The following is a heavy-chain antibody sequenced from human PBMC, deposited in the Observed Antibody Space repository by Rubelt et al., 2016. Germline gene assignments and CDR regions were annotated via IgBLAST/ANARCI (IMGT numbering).Heavy chain of an antibody. CDR3: AREMFDP. CDR2: IYYSGNT. J-gene: IGHJ5*02. CDR1: GVSITNVNYY. Sequence: QVQLQESGPGLVKPSETLSLTCTVSGVSITNVNYYWGWIRQSPGKGLEYIGSIYYSGNTYDNPSLKSRVTISLDTSKNQFALKVSSVTAADTAVYYCAREMFDPWGQGTLVTVSS. V-gene: IGHV4-39*07.